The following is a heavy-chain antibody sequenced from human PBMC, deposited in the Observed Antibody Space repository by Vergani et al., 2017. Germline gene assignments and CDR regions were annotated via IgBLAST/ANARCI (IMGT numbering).Heavy chain of an antibody. Sequence: EVQLVESGGGLVQPGGSLRLSCAASGFTFSSYWMHWVRQAPGKGLVWVSSISSSSSYIYYADSVKGLFTISRDNAKNSLYLQMNSLRAEDTAVYYCARWLVVAAYDYWGQGTLVTVSS. CDR2: ISSSSSYI. CDR3: ARWLVVAAYDY. V-gene: IGHV3-21*01. CDR1: GFTFSSYW. J-gene: IGHJ4*02. D-gene: IGHD2-15*01.